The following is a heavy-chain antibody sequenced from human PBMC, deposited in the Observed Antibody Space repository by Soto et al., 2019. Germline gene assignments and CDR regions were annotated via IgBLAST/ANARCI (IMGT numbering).Heavy chain of an antibody. CDR3: ARDAPGVAPF. CDR1: GGSIIDGQTY. D-gene: IGHD2-15*01. V-gene: IGHV4-31*03. CDR2: INYRGTT. J-gene: IGHJ4*02. Sequence: QVQLQESGPGLVKPSQTLSLTCTVSGGSIIDGQTYLNWIRQHPERDLESMGYINYRGTTNYSPALKSRLLISVDTSKNQFSLTLTSVTAADTAVYYCARDAPGVAPFWGQGTLVTVSS.